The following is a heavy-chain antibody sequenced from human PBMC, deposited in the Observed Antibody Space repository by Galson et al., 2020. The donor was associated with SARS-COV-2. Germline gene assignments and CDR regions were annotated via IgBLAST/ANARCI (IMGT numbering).Heavy chain of an antibody. D-gene: IGHD3-16*02. Sequence: GGSLRLSFAASGFTFSTYAMTWVRQAPGKGLDWVSSISGGGHNTYYADSVKGRFSISRDNSKNTLYLQMNSLRAEDTAVYFCAKIPRIGAVIVNIYYGMDVWGQGTTVTVSS. V-gene: IGHV3-23*01. CDR3: AKIPRIGAVIVNIYYGMDV. CDR2: ISGGGHNT. CDR1: GFTFSTYA. J-gene: IGHJ6*02.